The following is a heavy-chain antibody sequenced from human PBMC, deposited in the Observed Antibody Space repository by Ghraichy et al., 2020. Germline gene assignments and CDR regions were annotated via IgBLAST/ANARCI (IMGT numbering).Heavy chain of an antibody. CDR2: VYYDGST. J-gene: IGHJ4*02. Sequence: SETLSLTCAVSGGAISSSAYSWTWVRQPPEKGLEWIAYVYYDGSTYYNPSLKSRVTISLDNSKNQFSLELTSVTAADTAVYSWARALNYVGFDYWGQGTLVTVSS. V-gene: IGHV4-30-2*01. CDR3: ARALNYVGFDY. D-gene: IGHD1-7*01. CDR1: GGAISSSAYS.